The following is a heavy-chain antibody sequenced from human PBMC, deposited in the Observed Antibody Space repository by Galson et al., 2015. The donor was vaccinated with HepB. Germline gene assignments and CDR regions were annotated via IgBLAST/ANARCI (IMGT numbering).Heavy chain of an antibody. D-gene: IGHD1-26*01. V-gene: IGHV1-24*01. Sequence: SVKVSCKVSGYTLTELSMHWVRQAPGKGLEWMGGFDPEDGETIYAQKFQGRVTMTEDTSTDTAYMELSSLRSEDTAVYYCVTDFSGSYWPHPEYWGQGTLVTVSS. CDR3: VTDFSGSYWPHPEY. CDR2: FDPEDGET. CDR1: GYTLTELS. J-gene: IGHJ4*02.